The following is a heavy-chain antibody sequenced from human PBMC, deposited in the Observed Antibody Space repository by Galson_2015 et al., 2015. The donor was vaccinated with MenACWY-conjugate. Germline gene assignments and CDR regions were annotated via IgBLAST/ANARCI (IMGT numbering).Heavy chain of an antibody. J-gene: IGHJ6*02. Sequence: QSGAKVTEPGESLQISCTGSGYSFANYWIAWVRQMPGKGLEWVGLIDPVNSNIRYSPSFQGQVTISADESISTAYLQWSSLKASDTATYYCARHPPGGRGMDVWGRGTTVTVSS. CDR2: IDPVNSNI. CDR1: GYSFANYW. D-gene: IGHD1-26*01. V-gene: IGHV5-51*01. CDR3: ARHPPGGRGMDV.